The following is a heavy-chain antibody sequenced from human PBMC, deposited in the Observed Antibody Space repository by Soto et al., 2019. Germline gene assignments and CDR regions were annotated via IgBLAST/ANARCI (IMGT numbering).Heavy chain of an antibody. CDR2: INAGNGNT. CDR3: ARSRWAIDYYDSSGYYYHFDY. D-gene: IGHD3-22*01. V-gene: IGHV1-3*01. CDR1: GYTFTSYA. J-gene: IGHJ4*02. Sequence: ASVKVSCTASGYTFTSYAMHWVRQAPGQRLEWMGWINAGNGNTKYSQKFQGRVTITRDTSASTAYMELSSLTSEDTAVYYCARSRWAIDYYDSSGYYYHFDYWGQGTLVTVSS.